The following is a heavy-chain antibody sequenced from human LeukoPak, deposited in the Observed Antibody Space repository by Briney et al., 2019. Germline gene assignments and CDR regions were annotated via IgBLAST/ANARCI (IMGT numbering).Heavy chain of an antibody. D-gene: IGHD3-9*01. J-gene: IGHJ4*02. V-gene: IGHV6-1*01. Sequence: SQTLSLTCAISGDSVSSNNGAWNWIRQSPSRGLEWLGRTYYRSKWYNDYAGSLISRITISPDTSKNQFSLQLYSVTPEDTAVYYCARDVGTTGWHTFDYWGQGTLVILSS. CDR2: TYYRSKWYN. CDR3: ARDVGTTGWHTFDY. CDR1: GDSVSSNNGA.